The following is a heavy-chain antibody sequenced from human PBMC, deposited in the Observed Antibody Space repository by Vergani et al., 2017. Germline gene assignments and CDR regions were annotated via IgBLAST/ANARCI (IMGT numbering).Heavy chain of an antibody. V-gene: IGHV4-59*01. D-gene: IGHD1-26*01. J-gene: IGHJ6*02. Sequence: QVQLQESGPGLVKPSETLSLTCTVSGGSISSYYWSWIRQPPGKGLEWIGYIYYSGSTNYNPSLKSRVPISVDTSKNQFSLKLSSVTAADTAVYYCARSVGAVGGYGMDVWGQGTTVTVSS. CDR3: ARSVGAVGGYGMDV. CDR1: GGSISSYY. CDR2: IYYSGST.